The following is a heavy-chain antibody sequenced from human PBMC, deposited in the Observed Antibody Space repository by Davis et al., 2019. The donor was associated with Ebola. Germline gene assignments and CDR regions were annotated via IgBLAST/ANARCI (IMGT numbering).Heavy chain of an antibody. Sequence: SVKVSCKASGGTFSSYAISWVRQAPGQGLEWMGGIIPILGIANYAQKFQGRVTITADKSTSTAYMELSSLRSEDTAVYYCARDVGAAAGGDGDDYWGQGTLVTVSS. J-gene: IGHJ4*02. V-gene: IGHV1-69*10. D-gene: IGHD6-13*01. CDR2: IIPILGIA. CDR3: ARDVGAAAGGDGDDY. CDR1: GGTFSSYA.